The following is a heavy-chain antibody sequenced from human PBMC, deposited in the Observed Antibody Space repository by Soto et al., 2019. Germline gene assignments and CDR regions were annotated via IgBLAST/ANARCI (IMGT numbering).Heavy chain of an antibody. J-gene: IGHJ6*02. CDR3: ARVGGYPPTSYYGMDV. Sequence: SETLSLTCTVSGGSISSGDYYWSWIRQPPGKGLEWIGYIYYSGSTYYNPSLKSRVTISVDTSKNQFSLKLSSVTATDTAVYYCARVGGYPPTSYYGMDVWGQGTTVTVSS. D-gene: IGHD3-22*01. CDR2: IYYSGST. CDR1: GGSISSGDYY. V-gene: IGHV4-30-4*01.